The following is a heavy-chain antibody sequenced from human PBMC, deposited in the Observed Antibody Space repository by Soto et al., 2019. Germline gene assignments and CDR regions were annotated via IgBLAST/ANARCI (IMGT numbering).Heavy chain of an antibody. J-gene: IGHJ4*02. CDR3: TREPDYSNYFEY. Sequence: VQLVESGGGLVRPGGSLRLSCVASGFTFNNAWMNWVRQAPGKGLEWVGRIRSKADGGTIDYAAPVKDRFTISRDDAKNTLHLQMNSLTTEDTAVYYCTREPDYSNYFEYWGQGTLVTVSS. CDR2: IRSKADGGTI. CDR1: GFTFNNAW. V-gene: IGHV3-15*07. D-gene: IGHD4-4*01.